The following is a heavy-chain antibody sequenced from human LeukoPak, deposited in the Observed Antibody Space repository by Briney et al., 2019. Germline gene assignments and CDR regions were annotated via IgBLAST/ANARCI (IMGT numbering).Heavy chain of an antibody. D-gene: IGHD4-17*01. CDR2: ISYSGST. CDR3: ARDLGSAYGVPRWFDP. Sequence: SETLSLTCTVSGGSINTYYWSWLRQPPGKGLEWIGYISYSGSTNYNPSLQSRVTMSVDTSKNQFSLKLNSVTAADTAVYYCARDLGSAYGVPRWFDPWGQGTLVTVFS. J-gene: IGHJ5*02. CDR1: GGSINTYY. V-gene: IGHV4-59*12.